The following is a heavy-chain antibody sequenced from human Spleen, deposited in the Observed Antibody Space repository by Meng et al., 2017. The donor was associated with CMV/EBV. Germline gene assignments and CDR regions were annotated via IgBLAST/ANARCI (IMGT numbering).Heavy chain of an antibody. D-gene: IGHD5-12*01. J-gene: IGHJ4*02. Sequence: CTFSGFSLSTSGVGVGLIRQPPGKALEWLALIYWNDDKRYSPSLKSRLTITKDTSKNQVVLTMTNMDPVDTATYYCAHRPGLYSGYDWGQGTLVTVSS. CDR3: AHRPGLYSGYD. V-gene: IGHV2-5*01. CDR1: GFSLSTSGVG. CDR2: IYWNDDK.